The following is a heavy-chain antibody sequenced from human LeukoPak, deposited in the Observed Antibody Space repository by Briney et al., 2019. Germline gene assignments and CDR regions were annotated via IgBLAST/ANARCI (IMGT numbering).Heavy chain of an antibody. Sequence: ASVKVSCKASGYTFTGYYMHWVRQAPGQGLEWMGWINPNSGGTNYAQKFQGRVTMTRDTSISTAYMELSRLRSDDTSVYYCARGGGIVDFWSHYYFDYWGQGTLVTASS. D-gene: IGHD3-3*01. V-gene: IGHV1-2*02. CDR1: GYTFTGYY. J-gene: IGHJ4*02. CDR2: INPNSGGT. CDR3: ARGGGIVDFWSHYYFDY.